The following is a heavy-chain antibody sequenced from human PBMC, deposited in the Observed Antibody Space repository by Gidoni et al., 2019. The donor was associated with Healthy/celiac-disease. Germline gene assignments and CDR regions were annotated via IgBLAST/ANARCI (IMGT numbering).Heavy chain of an antibody. CDR2: ISYDGSNK. J-gene: IGHJ4*02. Sequence: QVQLVESGGGVVQPGRSLRLSCAASGFTFSSYGMHWVRQAPGKGLEWVAVISYDGSNKYYADSVKGRFTISRDNSKNTLYLQMNSLRAEDTAVYYCAKDYDSSGYNYFDYWGQGTLVTVSS. CDR1: GFTFSSYG. D-gene: IGHD3-22*01. CDR3: AKDYDSSGYNYFDY. V-gene: IGHV3-30*18.